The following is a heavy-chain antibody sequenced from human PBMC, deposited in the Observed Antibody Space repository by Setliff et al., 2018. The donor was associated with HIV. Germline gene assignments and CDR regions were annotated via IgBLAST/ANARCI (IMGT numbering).Heavy chain of an antibody. D-gene: IGHD3-9*01. CDR1: GASVSTDGYY. CDR3: ARETGYSPSRYYYYGMDV. V-gene: IGHV4-61*02. Sequence: SETLSLTCIVSGASVSTDGYYWSWIRQPAGKGLEWLGRIYANGYTNYNPSLNSRVTVSLDTSKNQFSLNLNSVTAADTAVYYCARETGYSPSRYYYYGMDVWGQGTTVTVSS. CDR2: IYANGYT. J-gene: IGHJ6*02.